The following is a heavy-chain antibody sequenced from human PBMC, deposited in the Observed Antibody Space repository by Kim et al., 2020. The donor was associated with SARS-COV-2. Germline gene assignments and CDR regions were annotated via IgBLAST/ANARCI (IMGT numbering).Heavy chain of an antibody. CDR2: IYYSGST. V-gene: IGHV4-39*06. J-gene: IGHJ5*02. CDR3: ARDKGVTMVRGVIPPGWFDP. D-gene: IGHD3-10*01. Sequence: SETLSLTCTVSGGSISSSSYYWGWIRQPPGKGLEWIGSIYYSGSTYYNPSLKSRVTISVDTSKNQFPLKLSSVTAADTAVYYCARDKGVTMVRGVIPPGWFDPWGQGTLVTVSS. CDR1: GGSISSSSYY.